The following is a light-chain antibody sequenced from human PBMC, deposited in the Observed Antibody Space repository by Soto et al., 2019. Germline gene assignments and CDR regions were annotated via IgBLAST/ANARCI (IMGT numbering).Light chain of an antibody. CDR2: GNS. J-gene: IGLJ1*01. CDR3: QSYDSSLFYV. CDR1: SSNIGAGYD. Sequence: QSALTQPPSVSGAPGQRVTISCPGSSSNIGAGYDVHWYQQLPGTAPKLLIYGNSNRPSGVPDRFSGSKSGTSASLAITGLQAEDEADYYCQSYDSSLFYVFGTGTKVTV. V-gene: IGLV1-40*01.